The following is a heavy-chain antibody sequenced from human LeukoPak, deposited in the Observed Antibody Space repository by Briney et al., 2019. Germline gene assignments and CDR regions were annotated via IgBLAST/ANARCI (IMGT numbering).Heavy chain of an antibody. Sequence: ASVKVSCKASGYTFTSYGISWVRQAPGQGLEWMGWISAYNGNTNYAQKLQGRVTMTTDTSTSTAYMELRSLRSDDTAVYYCARDGRTLLRFLEWSLDYWGQGTLVAVSS. J-gene: IGHJ4*02. V-gene: IGHV1-18*01. CDR1: GYTFTSYG. D-gene: IGHD3-3*01. CDR2: ISAYNGNT. CDR3: ARDGRTLLRFLEWSLDY.